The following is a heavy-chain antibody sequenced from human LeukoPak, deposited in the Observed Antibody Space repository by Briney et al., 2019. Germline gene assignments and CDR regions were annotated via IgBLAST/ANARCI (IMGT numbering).Heavy chain of an antibody. CDR2: IYYSGST. D-gene: IGHD6-13*01. CDR1: GGSISSSSYY. V-gene: IGHV4-39*01. Sequence: SETLSLTCTVSGGSISSSSYYWGWIRQPPGKGLEWIGSIYYSGSTYYNPSLKSRVTISVDTSKNQFSLKLSSVTAADTAVYYCARLISSWYFDYRGQGTLVTVSS. J-gene: IGHJ4*02. CDR3: ARLISSWYFDY.